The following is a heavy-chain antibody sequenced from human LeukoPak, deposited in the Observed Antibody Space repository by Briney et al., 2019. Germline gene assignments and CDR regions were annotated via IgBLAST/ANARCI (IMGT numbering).Heavy chain of an antibody. D-gene: IGHD3-22*01. CDR2: INPNSGGT. V-gene: IGHV1-2*02. CDR3: ARGVGDSSGYWCHFDY. CDR1: GFTLTGYY. J-gene: IGHJ4*02. Sequence: ASVKVSCKASGFTLTGYYIHWVRQAPGQGLECMGWINPNSGGTKYAQKFQGRVTMTRDTSTSTVYMELSSLRSEDTAVYYCARGVGDSSGYWCHFDYWGQGTLVTVSS.